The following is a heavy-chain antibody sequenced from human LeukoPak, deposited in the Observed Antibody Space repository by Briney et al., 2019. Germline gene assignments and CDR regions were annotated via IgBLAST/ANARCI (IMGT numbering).Heavy chain of an antibody. V-gene: IGHV3-21*01. D-gene: IGHD2-15*01. CDR1: RFTFSSYS. Sequence: PGGSLRLSCAASRFTFSSYSMNWVRQAPGKGLEWVSSISTSSSYIYYADSVKGRFTISRDNAKNSLYLQMNSLRAEDTAVYYCARGLAVVAATNDAFDIWGQGTMVTVSS. J-gene: IGHJ3*02. CDR2: ISTSSSYI. CDR3: ARGLAVVAATNDAFDI.